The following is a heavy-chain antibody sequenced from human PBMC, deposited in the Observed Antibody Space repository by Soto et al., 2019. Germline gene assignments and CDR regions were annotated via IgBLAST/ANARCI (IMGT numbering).Heavy chain of an antibody. CDR1: GFTFSSYW. J-gene: IGHJ5*02. CDR3: VGGDGAYHDGNASPARP. V-gene: IGHV3-74*01. D-gene: IGHD3-16*01. Sequence: EVQLVESGGGLVQPGGSLRLSCAASGFTFSSYWMHWVRQAPGKGLVWVSRLKSDGSGTTYADSVKGRLTISRDNAKNLLFRQMNSFRAEDRSVYYCVGGDGAYHDGNASPARPWGQGPLVPVPS. CDR2: LKSDGSGT.